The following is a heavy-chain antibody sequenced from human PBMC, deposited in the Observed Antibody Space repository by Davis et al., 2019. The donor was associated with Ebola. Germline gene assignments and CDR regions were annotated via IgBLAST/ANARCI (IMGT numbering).Heavy chain of an antibody. J-gene: IGHJ4*02. Sequence: AASVKVSCKASGYTFASYGITWVRQAPGQGLEWMGWINPHNGNTNYAQNVQGRVTMTTDTSTSTAYMEVGILRSDDTAVYYCARLVALYDDSGYAYFDYWGLGTLVTVSS. CDR1: GYTFASYG. V-gene: IGHV1-18*04. CDR3: ARLVALYDDSGYAYFDY. CDR2: INPHNGNT. D-gene: IGHD3-22*01.